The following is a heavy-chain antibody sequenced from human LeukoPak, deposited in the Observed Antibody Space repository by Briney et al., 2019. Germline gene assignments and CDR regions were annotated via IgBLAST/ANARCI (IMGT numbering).Heavy chain of an antibody. Sequence: SVKVSCKASGGTFSSYAISWVRQTLGQGLEWMGGINPIFGTANYAQKFQGRVTITADESTSTAYMELSSLRSEDTAVYYCASLGSGDYWGQGTLVTVSS. CDR2: INPIFGTA. CDR1: GGTFSSYA. D-gene: IGHD2-15*01. CDR3: ASLGSGDY. J-gene: IGHJ4*02. V-gene: IGHV1-69*13.